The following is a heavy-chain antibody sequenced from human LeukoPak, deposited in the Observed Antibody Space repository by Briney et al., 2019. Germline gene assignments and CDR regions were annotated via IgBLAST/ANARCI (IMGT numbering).Heavy chain of an antibody. CDR2: IIPILGIA. Sequence: SVKVSCKASGGTFSSYAISWVRQAPGQGLEWMGRIIPILGIANYAQKFQGRVTMTRDTSTSTVYMELSSLRSEDTAVYYCAQGYYDSSGYYRHDAFDIWGQGTMVTVSS. V-gene: IGHV1-69*04. CDR3: AQGYYDSSGYYRHDAFDI. J-gene: IGHJ3*02. CDR1: GGTFSSYA. D-gene: IGHD3-22*01.